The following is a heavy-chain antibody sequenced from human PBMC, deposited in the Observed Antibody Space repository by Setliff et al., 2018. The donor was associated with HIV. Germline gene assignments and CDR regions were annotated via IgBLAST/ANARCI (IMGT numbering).Heavy chain of an antibody. CDR3: TKDVPLTGGGALHI. J-gene: IGHJ3*02. CDR1: GFTFSDYY. CDR2: IKSKPDGGTT. V-gene: IGHV3-15*01. D-gene: IGHD3-10*01. Sequence: GGSLRLSCAASGFTFSDYYMTWIRQAPGKGLEWVGRIKSKPDGGTTNYAAPVEGRFTISRDDSKNTLYLQMNSLKTEDTAVYYCTKDVPLTGGGALHIWGQGTVVTVS.